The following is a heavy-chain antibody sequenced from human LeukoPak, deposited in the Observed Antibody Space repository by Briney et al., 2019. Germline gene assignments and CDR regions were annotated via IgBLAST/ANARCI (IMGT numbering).Heavy chain of an antibody. J-gene: IGHJ6*03. V-gene: IGHV3-23*01. CDR2: ISGSGAST. Sequence: AGGSLRLSCAASGFIFSSYGMSWVRQAPGKGLEWVSGISGSGASTYYADSVKGRFTLSRDNSKNTLYLQMNSLRAEDTAVYYCAKAAFNYYYYYMDVWGTGTTVTVSS. CDR1: GFIFSSYG. CDR3: AKAAFNYYYYYMDV.